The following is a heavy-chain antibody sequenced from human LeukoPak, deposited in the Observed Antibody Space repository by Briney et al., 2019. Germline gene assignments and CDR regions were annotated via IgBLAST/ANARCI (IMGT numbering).Heavy chain of an antibody. CDR1: GYTFTSYS. CDR3: GRFDYYDDLSFDY. Sequence: ASVKVSCKASGYTFTSYSVHWARQAPGQGLEWMGIINPSGGSTNYAQKFQGRVTMTRDTSTSTVYMELSSLRSEDTAVYYCGRFDYYDDLSFDYWGQGTLVTVSS. J-gene: IGHJ4*02. V-gene: IGHV1-46*01. CDR2: INPSGGST. D-gene: IGHD3-22*01.